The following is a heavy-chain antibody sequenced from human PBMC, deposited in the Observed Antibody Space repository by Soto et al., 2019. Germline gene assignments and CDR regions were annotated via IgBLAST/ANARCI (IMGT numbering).Heavy chain of an antibody. CDR3: ARNSGYYDSSGYYLAPSYFDY. V-gene: IGHV1-18*01. J-gene: IGHJ4*02. CDR1: CYTLSSYG. D-gene: IGHD3-22*01. Sequence: APVKGSRKASCYTLSSYGISWGRQAPRQRPEGVGWISAYNGNTNYAQKLQGRVTMTTDTSTSTAYMELRSLRSDDTAVYYCARNSGYYDSSGYYLAPSYFDYWGQGTLVTVSS. CDR2: ISAYNGNT.